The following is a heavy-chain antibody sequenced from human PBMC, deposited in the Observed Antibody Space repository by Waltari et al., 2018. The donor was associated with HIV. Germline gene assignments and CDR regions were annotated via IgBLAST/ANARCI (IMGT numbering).Heavy chain of an antibody. J-gene: IGHJ4*02. V-gene: IGHV6-1*01. CDR3: ARGKAVAGTGGVFDY. CDR2: TYYRSKWYN. Sequence: QVQLQQSGPGLVTPSQTLSLSCAISGDSVSTNSAAWNWLRQSPSRGLEWLGRTYYRSKWYNDCAVSVKSRITINPDTSKNQFSLQLNSVTPEDTAVYYCARGKAVAGTGGVFDYWGQGTLVTVSS. CDR1: GDSVSTNSAA. D-gene: IGHD6-19*01.